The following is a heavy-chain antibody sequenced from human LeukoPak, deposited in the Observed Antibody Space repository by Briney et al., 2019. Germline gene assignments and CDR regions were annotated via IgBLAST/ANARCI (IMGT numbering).Heavy chain of an antibody. CDR2: IYYSGST. CDR3: ARGRSAYCGGDCYFDY. Sequence: ETLSLTCTVSGGSISSYYWSWIRQPPGKGLEWIGYIYYSGSTNYNPSLKSRVTISVDTSKNQFSLKLSSVTAADTAVYYCARGRSAYCGGDCYFDYWGQGTLVTVSS. J-gene: IGHJ4*02. D-gene: IGHD2-21*02. CDR1: GGSISSYY. V-gene: IGHV4-59*01.